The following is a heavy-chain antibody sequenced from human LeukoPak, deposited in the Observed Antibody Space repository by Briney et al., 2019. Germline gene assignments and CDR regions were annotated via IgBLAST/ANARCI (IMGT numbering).Heavy chain of an antibody. Sequence: GGSLRLSCAASGFTFSSYWMSWVRQAPGKGLEWVANIKQDGSEKYYVDSVKGRFTISRDNSKNTLYLHMSSLRKEDTAVYYCCELGEVRVTDLDWGQGTLVTVSS. D-gene: IGHD3-3*01. CDR3: CELGEVRVTDLD. CDR2: IKQDGSEK. J-gene: IGHJ4*02. V-gene: IGHV3-7*01. CDR1: GFTFSSYW.